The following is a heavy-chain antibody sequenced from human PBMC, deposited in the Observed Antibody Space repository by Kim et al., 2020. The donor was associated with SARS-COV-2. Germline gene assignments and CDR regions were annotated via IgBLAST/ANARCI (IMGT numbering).Heavy chain of an antibody. Sequence: GGSLRLSCAASGFTFSSHAMSWVRQAPGKGLEWVSVIYSGGSSTYYADSVKGRFTISRDNSKNTLYLQMNSLRAEDTAVYYCAKDYGDYLRRYYYYGMDV. J-gene: IGHJ6*01. V-gene: IGHV3-23*03. CDR1: GFTFSSHA. D-gene: IGHD4-17*01. CDR3: AKDYGDYLRRYYYYGMDV. CDR2: IYSGGSST.